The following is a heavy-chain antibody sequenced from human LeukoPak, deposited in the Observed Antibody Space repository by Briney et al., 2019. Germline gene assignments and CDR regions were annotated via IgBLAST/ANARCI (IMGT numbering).Heavy chain of an antibody. CDR3: AASMAGFNWFDP. V-gene: IGHV3-74*01. D-gene: IGHD6-19*01. CDR2: ISKDGSST. J-gene: IGHJ5*02. Sequence: GGSLRLSCAASASTFSSNWMHWVRQAPGKGLVWDSRISKDGSSTNYADSVKGRFTISRDNAKNTLYLQMSSLTAEDAAVYYCAASMAGFNWFDPWGQGTLVTVSS. CDR1: ASTFSSNW.